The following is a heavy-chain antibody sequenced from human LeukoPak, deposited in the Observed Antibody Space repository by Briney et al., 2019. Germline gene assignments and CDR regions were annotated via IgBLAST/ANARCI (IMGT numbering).Heavy chain of an antibody. CDR3: ALTLWLSLQPVFDY. CDR1: GYSISSGYY. CDR2: VYHSGST. Sequence: SETLSLTCAVSGYSISSGYYWGWIRQPPGKGLEWIGSVYHSGSTYSNPSLRSRVTISVDTSKNQFSLKLSSVTAADTAVYYCALTLWLSLQPVFDYWGQGIPVTVSS. J-gene: IGHJ4*02. D-gene: IGHD3-22*01. V-gene: IGHV4-38-2*01.